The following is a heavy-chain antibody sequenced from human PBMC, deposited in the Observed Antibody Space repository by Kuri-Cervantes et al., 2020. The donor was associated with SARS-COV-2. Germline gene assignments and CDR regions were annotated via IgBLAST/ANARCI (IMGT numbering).Heavy chain of an antibody. CDR1: GGSFSGYY. D-gene: IGHD5-18*01. Sequence: ESLKISCAVYGGSFSGYYWSWIRQPPGKGLEWIGEINHSGSTNYNPSLKSRVTISVDTSKNQFSLKLSSVTAADTAVYYCARGGQLWSNNWFDPWGQGTLVTVSS. V-gene: IGHV4-34*01. CDR3: ARGGQLWSNNWFDP. CDR2: INHSGST. J-gene: IGHJ5*02.